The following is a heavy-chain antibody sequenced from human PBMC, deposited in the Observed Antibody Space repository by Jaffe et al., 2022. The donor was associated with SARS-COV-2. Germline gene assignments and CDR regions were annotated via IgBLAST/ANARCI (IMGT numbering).Heavy chain of an antibody. D-gene: IGHD6-6*01. Sequence: EVQLVESGGGLVKPGGSLRLSCAASGFTFSSYSMNWVRQAPGKGLEWVSSISSSSSYIYYADSVKGRFTISRDNAKNSLYLQMNSLRAEDTAVYYCARAKPTEYSSSSGWFDPWGQGTLVTVSS. J-gene: IGHJ5*02. CDR3: ARAKPTEYSSSSGWFDP. V-gene: IGHV3-21*01. CDR1: GFTFSSYS. CDR2: ISSSSSYI.